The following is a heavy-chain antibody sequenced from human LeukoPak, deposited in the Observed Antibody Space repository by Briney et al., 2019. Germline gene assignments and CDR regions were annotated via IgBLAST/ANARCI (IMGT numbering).Heavy chain of an antibody. J-gene: IGHJ4*02. D-gene: IGHD6-13*01. V-gene: IGHV4-31*11. Sequence: SQTLSLTCAVSGGSISSGGYSWSWIRQPPGKGLEWIGYIYYSGSTYYNPSLKSRVTISVDTSKNQFSLKLSSVTAADTAVYYCARGIPPGTFDYWGQGTLVTVSS. CDR2: IYYSGST. CDR3: ARGIPPGTFDY. CDR1: GGSISSGGYS.